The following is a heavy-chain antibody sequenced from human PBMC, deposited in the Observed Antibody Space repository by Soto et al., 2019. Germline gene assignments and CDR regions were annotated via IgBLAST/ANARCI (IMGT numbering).Heavy chain of an antibody. CDR1: GFTFSSNS. J-gene: IGHJ5*02. Sequence: EVQLVESGGGLVQPGGSLRLSCAASGFTFSSNSMNWVRQAPGKGLEWISYISSSSSTIYADSVKGRFTISRDNAKNSLYLQMNSLRDEETAVYYCARVIWSGHLASDLWGQGTLVTVSS. V-gene: IGHV3-48*02. CDR3: ARVIWSGHLASDL. CDR2: ISSSSSTI. D-gene: IGHD3-3*01.